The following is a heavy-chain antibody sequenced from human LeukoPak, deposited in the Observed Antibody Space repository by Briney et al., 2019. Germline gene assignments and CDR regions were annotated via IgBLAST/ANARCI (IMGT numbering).Heavy chain of an antibody. J-gene: IGHJ4*02. CDR2: VSPPGGGT. D-gene: IGHD7-27*01. CDR1: GFIFRNYG. CDR3: ARDLAWGAFDY. Sequence: TGGSLRLSCAASGFIFRNYGMNWVRQAPGKGLEWLSGVSPPGGGTYYADSVKGRFTISRDDSKNTLSLQMNSLRVEDTAVYHCARDLAWGAFDYWGQGTLVTVSS. V-gene: IGHV3-23*01.